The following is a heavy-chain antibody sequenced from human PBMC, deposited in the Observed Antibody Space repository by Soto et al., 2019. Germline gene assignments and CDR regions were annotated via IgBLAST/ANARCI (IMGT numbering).Heavy chain of an antibody. CDR2: ISTSSETI. Sequence: ESGGGLVRPGGSLRLSCAASGFTFINYSMNWVRQAPGKGLESVSYISTSSETIYYADSVKGRFTISRDNAKNSLYLQMNSLRDEDTAVYYCARESRNWGQPIDYWGQGTLVTVSS. CDR1: GFTFINYS. CDR3: ARESRNWGQPIDY. D-gene: IGHD7-27*01. J-gene: IGHJ4*02. V-gene: IGHV3-48*02.